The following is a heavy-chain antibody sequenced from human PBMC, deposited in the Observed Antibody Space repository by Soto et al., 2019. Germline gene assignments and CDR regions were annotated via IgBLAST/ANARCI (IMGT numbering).Heavy chain of an antibody. J-gene: IGHJ5*02. D-gene: IGHD2-21*02. V-gene: IGHV3-21*01. CDR2: ISTRSSYI. CDR3: ARDEFSDSSNWVDP. Sequence: PGGSLGLSCAASGFTFSNYSMNWVRQAPGKGLEWISSISTRSSYIYYADSVKGRFTISRDNAKRSLYLQMNSLRVEDTAVYFCARDEFSDSSNWVDPWGQGTLVTVSS. CDR1: GFTFSNYS.